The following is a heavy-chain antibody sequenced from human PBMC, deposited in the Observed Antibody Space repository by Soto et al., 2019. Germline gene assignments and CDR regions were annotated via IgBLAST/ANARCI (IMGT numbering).Heavy chain of an antibody. Sequence: QVHLVQSETEVKEPGASVTVSCKTSDSTFTGYTINWVRHAPGQGLEWLGWISSLNGNTNYARKYQGRLTMTTTTSATTAYMELRSLRSDDTAVYFCARGTVTSGRWFGPWGQGTLVTVSS. CDR2: ISSLNGNT. V-gene: IGHV1-18*04. CDR1: DSTFTGYT. D-gene: IGHD4-17*01. CDR3: ARGTVTSGRWFGP. J-gene: IGHJ5*02.